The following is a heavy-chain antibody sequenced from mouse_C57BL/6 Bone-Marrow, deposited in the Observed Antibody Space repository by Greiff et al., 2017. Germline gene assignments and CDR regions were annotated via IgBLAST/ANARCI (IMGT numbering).Heavy chain of an antibody. V-gene: IGHV1-81*01. CDR3: ARLGGYHYDVDY. J-gene: IGHJ2*01. CDR2: IYPRSGNT. CDR1: GYTFTSYG. Sequence: VKLQESGAELARPGASVKLSCKASGYTFTSYGIRWVKQRTGQGLEWIGEIYPRSGNTYYNEQFKGKATLTADKSSSTAYMELRSLTSEDSAVYFCARLGGYHYDVDYWGQGTTLTVSS. D-gene: IGHD2-4*01.